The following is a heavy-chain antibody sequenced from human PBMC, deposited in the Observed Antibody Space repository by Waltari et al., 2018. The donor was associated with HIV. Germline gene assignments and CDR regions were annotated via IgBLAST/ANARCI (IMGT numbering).Heavy chain of an antibody. D-gene: IGHD2-15*01. CDR3: SACGNSDY. J-gene: IGHJ4*02. V-gene: IGHV4-31*03. CDR1: GGSINGGGYY. CDR2: IYFGGST. Sequence: QVQLQESGTGLVKPSQTLSLTCSVSGGSINGGGYYWKWVRQPPGKGLEWVGYIYFGGSTYFNPSLKSRVSISVDASKNQFPLKLSSVTAADTAVYYCSACGNSDYWGQGSLVTVSS.